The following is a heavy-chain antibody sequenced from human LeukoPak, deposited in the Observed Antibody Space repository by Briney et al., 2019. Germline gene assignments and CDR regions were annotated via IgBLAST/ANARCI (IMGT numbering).Heavy chain of an antibody. J-gene: IGHJ5*02. V-gene: IGHV3-33*01. Sequence: GGSLRLSCAASGFTFSSYGMHWVRQAPGKGLEWVAVIWYDGSNKYYADSVKGRFTISRDNSKNTLYLQMNSLRAEDTAVYYCARHVPGPENLVLRFLRLNWFDPWGQGTLVTVSS. D-gene: IGHD3-3*01. CDR3: ARHVPGPENLVLRFLRLNWFDP. CDR1: GFTFSSYG. CDR2: IWYDGSNK.